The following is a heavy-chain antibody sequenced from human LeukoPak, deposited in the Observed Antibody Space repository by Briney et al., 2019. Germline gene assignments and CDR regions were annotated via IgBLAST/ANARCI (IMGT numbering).Heavy chain of an antibody. D-gene: IGHD5-12*01. CDR3: AKESGYDVDLEY. CDR2: INTDGSTT. V-gene: IGHV3-74*01. J-gene: IGHJ4*02. CDR1: GFTLSTYW. Sequence: GGSLRLSCAGYGFTLSTYWRHWVRHAQGGGRVGVSGINTDGSTTSYADSVKGRFTISRDNAKNTVYLQMSSLRAEDTAVYYCAKESGYDVDLEYWGQGALVTVSS.